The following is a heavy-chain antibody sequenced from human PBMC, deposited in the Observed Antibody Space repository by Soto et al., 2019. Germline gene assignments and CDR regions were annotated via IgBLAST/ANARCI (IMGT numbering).Heavy chain of an antibody. J-gene: IGHJ4*02. Sequence: QVQLVESGGGVVQPGRSLRLSCAASGFTFSSYGMHWVRQAPGKGLEWVAVISYDGSNKYYADSVKGRFTISRDNSKNTLYLQMNSLRAEDTAVYYCATQAPPGPAVESDYWGQGTLVTVSS. CDR1: GFTFSSYG. CDR3: ATQAPPGPAVESDY. V-gene: IGHV3-30*03. CDR2: ISYDGSNK.